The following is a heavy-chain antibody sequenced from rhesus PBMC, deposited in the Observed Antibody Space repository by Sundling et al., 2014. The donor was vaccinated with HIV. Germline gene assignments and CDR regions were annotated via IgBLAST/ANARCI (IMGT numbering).Heavy chain of an antibody. V-gene: IGHV4S9*01. CDR3: MREIGY. Sequence: VQLQESGPRTGEAFGDPCPLTCAVSGGSISDHYYWTWIRQSPGKGLEWIGNIYGGSSKTYYNPSLKSRVAISKDTSKNQFFLELISVTAADSAIYYCMREIGYWGPGVLVTVSS. CDR2: IYGGSSKT. CDR1: GGSISDHYY. J-gene: IGHJ4*01.